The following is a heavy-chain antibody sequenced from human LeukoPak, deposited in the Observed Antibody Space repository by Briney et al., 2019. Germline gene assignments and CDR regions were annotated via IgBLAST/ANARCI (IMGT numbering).Heavy chain of an antibody. V-gene: IGHV4-59*08. J-gene: IGHJ6*02. CDR1: GGSISSYY. Sequence: SETLSLTCTVSGGSISSYYWSWIRQPPGKGLEWIGYIYYSGSTNYNPSLKSRVTISVDTSKNQFSLKLSSVTAADTAVYYCARGPGIAALYGMDVWGQGTTVIVSS. D-gene: IGHD6-13*01. CDR2: IYYSGST. CDR3: ARGPGIAALYGMDV.